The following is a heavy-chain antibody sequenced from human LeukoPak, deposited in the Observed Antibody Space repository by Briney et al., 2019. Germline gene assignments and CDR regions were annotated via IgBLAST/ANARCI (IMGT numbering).Heavy chain of an antibody. J-gene: IGHJ6*03. V-gene: IGHV1-46*01. CDR2: INPSGGST. CDR1: GYTFTSYG. CDR3: ARAGRNYYYYYMDV. Sequence: GASVKVSCKASGYTFTSYGISWVRQAPGQGLEWMGIINPSGGSTSYAQKFQGRVTMTRDMSTSTVYMELSSLRAEDTAVYYCARAGRNYYYYYMDVWGKGTTVTVSS.